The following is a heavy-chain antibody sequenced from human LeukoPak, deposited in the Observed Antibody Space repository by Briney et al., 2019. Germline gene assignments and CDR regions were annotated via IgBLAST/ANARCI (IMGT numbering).Heavy chain of an antibody. V-gene: IGHV3-11*01. CDR1: GFTFSDCY. J-gene: IGHJ4*02. CDR2: ISSGGGTI. Sequence: GGSLRLSCAASGFTFSDCYMSWIRRAPGKGLEWVSYISSGGGTIYYADSVKGRFTISRVNAKNSLYLQMDSLRAEDTAVYHCAGEGDWNYVFDYWGQGTQVTVSS. CDR3: AGEGDWNYVFDY. D-gene: IGHD1-7*01.